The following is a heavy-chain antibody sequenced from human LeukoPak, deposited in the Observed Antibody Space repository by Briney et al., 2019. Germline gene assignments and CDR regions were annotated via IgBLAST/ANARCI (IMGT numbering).Heavy chain of an antibody. CDR2: NSSNGGST. J-gene: IGHJ4*02. V-gene: IGHV3-64D*06. D-gene: IGHD3-22*01. CDR3: VKDSMIVVVITPHFDY. CDR1: GFTFSSYA. Sequence: GGSLRLSCSASGFTFSSYAMHWVRQAPGKGLEYVSANSSNGGSTYYADSVKGRFTISRDNSKNTLYLQMSSLRAEDTAVYYCVKDSMIVVVITPHFDYWGQGTLVTVSS.